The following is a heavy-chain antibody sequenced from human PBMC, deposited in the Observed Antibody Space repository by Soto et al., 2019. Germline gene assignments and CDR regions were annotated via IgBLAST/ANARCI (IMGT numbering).Heavy chain of an antibody. D-gene: IGHD6-19*01. J-gene: IGHJ4*02. Sequence: GGSLRLSCAASGFTFSSYSMNWVRQAPGKGLEWVSSISSSSSYIYYADSVKGRFTISRDNAKNSLYLQMNSLRAEDTAVYYCARDHRSGWYAADYWGQGTLVTVSS. V-gene: IGHV3-21*01. CDR1: GFTFSSYS. CDR3: ARDHRSGWYAADY. CDR2: ISSSSSYI.